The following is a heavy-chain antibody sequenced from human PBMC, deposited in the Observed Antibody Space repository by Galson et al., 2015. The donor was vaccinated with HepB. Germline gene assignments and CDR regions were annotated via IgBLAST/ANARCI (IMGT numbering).Heavy chain of an antibody. CDR2: IIPILGIA. D-gene: IGHD6-13*01. CDR1: GGTFSSYT. J-gene: IGHJ5*02. CDR3: ARDLSAGTSPSPWFDP. V-gene: IGHV1-69*04. Sequence: SVKVSCKASGGTFSSYTISWVRQAPGQGLEWMGRIIPILGIANYAQKFQGRVTITADKSTSTAYMELSSLRSEDTAVYYCARDLSAGTSPSPWFDPWGQGTLVTVSS.